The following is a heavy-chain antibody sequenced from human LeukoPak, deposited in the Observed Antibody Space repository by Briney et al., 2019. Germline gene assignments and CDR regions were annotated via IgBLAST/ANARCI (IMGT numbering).Heavy chain of an antibody. CDR2: ISGSGGST. J-gene: IGHJ4*02. CDR3: AKALKVAGGALDY. CDR1: GFTFSNFN. Sequence: GGSLRLSCAASGFTFSNFNMNWVRQAPGKGLEWVSAISGSGGSTYYADSVKGRFTISRDNSKNTLYLQMNSLRAEDTAVYYCAKALKVAGGALDYWGQGTLVTVSS. V-gene: IGHV3-23*01. D-gene: IGHD5-12*01.